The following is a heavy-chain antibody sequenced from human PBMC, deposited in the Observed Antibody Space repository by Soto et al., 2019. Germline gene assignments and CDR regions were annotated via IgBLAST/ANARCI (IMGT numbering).Heavy chain of an antibody. V-gene: IGHV1-46*01. CDR1: GYIFRIHC. CDR3: ARDVSGPGATYVMDV. CDR2: INPGGGRT. J-gene: IGHJ6*02. D-gene: IGHD2-2*01. Sequence: ASVKVSCKAPGYIFRIHCIYWVRQAPGQGLQWMGIINPGGGRTAYAQKFQGRVTLTREMSTSTVYMELTSLTYDDTAVYYCARDVSGPGATYVMDVWAQGTTVTVSS.